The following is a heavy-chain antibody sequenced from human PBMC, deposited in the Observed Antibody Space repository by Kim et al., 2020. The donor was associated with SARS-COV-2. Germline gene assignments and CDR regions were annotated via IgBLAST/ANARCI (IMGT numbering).Heavy chain of an antibody. CDR1: GGTFSSYT. Sequence: SVKVSCKASGGTFSSYTISWVRQAPGQGLEWMGRIIPILGIANYAQKFQGRVTITADKSTSTAYMELSSLRSEDTAVYYCARAPPRDYYYYYGMDVWGQGTTVTVSS. CDR2: IIPILGIA. J-gene: IGHJ6*02. V-gene: IGHV1-69*02. CDR3: ARAPPRDYYYYYGMDV.